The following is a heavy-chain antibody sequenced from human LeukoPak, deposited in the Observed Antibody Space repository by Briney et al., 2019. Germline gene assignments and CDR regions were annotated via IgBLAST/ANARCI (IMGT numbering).Heavy chain of an antibody. D-gene: IGHD3-10*01. CDR1: GSTFSSYA. J-gene: IGHJ4*02. Sequence: GGSLRLSCAASGSTFSSYAMHWVRQAPGKGLEYVSAISSNGGSTYYANSVKGRFTISRDNSKNTLYLQMGSLRAEDMAVYYCARDGSRFGENYFDYWGQGTLVTVSS. CDR3: ARDGSRFGENYFDY. CDR2: ISSNGGST. V-gene: IGHV3-64*01.